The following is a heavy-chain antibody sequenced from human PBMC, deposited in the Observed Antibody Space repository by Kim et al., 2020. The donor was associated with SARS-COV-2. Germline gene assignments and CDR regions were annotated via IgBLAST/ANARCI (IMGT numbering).Heavy chain of an antibody. Sequence: ASVKVSCKASGYTFTSYAMHWVRQAPGQRLEWMGWINAGNGNTKYSQKFQGRVTITRDTSASTAYMELSSLRSEDTAVYYCASSRGSYYLNYYYYYGMDVWGQGTTVTVSS. CDR3: ASSRGSYYLNYYYYYGMDV. CDR1: GYTFTSYA. J-gene: IGHJ6*02. D-gene: IGHD1-26*01. V-gene: IGHV1-3*01. CDR2: INAGNGNT.